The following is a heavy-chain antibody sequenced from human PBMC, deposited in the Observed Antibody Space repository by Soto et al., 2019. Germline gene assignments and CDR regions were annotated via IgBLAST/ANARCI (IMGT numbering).Heavy chain of an antibody. CDR1: GFTFSDYY. V-gene: IGHV3-72*01. D-gene: IGHD1-7*01. J-gene: IGHJ4*02. CDR2: SRDKGNSYST. Sequence: EVQLVESGGGLVQPGGSLRLSCAGSGFTFSDYYIDWVRQAPGQGLEWVGRSRDKGNSYSTDYAASVKGRFTVSRDASKNSLYLQMNSLKTDDTALYYCTRSITGTTSADYWGQGTLVTVSS. CDR3: TRSITGTTSADY.